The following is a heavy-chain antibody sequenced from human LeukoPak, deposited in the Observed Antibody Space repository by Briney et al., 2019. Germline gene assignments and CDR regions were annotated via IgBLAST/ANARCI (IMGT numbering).Heavy chain of an antibody. CDR1: GGSISSSSYY. Sequence: PSETLSLPCTVSGGSISSSSYYWGWIRQPPGKGLEWIGSIYYSGSTYYNPSLKSRVTISVDTSKNQFSLKLSSVTAADTAVYYCARSGWYGAYYFDYWGQGTLVTVSS. CDR3: ARSGWYGAYYFDY. D-gene: IGHD6-19*01. V-gene: IGHV4-39*01. J-gene: IGHJ4*02. CDR2: IYYSGST.